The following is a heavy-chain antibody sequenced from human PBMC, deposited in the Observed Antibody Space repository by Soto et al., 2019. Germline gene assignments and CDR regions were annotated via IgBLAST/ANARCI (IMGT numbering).Heavy chain of an antibody. CDR2: IKLDASAK. V-gene: IGHV3-7*03. Sequence: GGSLRLSCGASGFTFGSYWMSWVRQAPGKGLEWLATIKLDASAKTYVYSVKGRFTLSRDNAKNSLYLQMDSLRVEDTAVYYCAREWGYGSGASVNHYRDXRGHGPLVTAPX. D-gene: IGHD3-10*01. J-gene: IGHJ4*01. CDR1: GFTFGSYW. CDR3: AREWGYGSGASVNHYRDX.